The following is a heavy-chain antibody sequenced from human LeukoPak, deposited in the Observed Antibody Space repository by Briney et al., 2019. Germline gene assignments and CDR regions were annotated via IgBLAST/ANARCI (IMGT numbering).Heavy chain of an antibody. CDR1: GFSFSNVW. CDR2: IKSNVDGGTT. J-gene: IGHJ6*04. CDR3: TIGGMDV. Sequence: GGSLTLSCAASGFSFSNVWMNWVRRAPGKGLEWVGRIKSNVDGGTTDYATPVKGRFSISRDDTKDTLYLQMNTLKSEDTAVYYCTIGGMDVWGKGTTVTVAS. V-gene: IGHV3-15*01.